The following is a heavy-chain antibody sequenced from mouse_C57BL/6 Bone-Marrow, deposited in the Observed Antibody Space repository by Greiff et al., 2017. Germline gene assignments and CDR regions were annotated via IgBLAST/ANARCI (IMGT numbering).Heavy chain of an antibody. J-gene: IGHJ3*01. V-gene: IGHV1-81*01. D-gene: IGHD2-3*01. CDR3: ARFYDSYSWFAY. CDR2: IYPRSGNT. Sequence: QVQLQQSGAELARPGASVKLSCKASGSTFTSYGISWVKQRTGQGLEWIGEIYPRSGNTSYHEKFKGKATLTADKSSSTAYMELRSLTSEDSSVYFCARFYDSYSWFAYWGQGTLVTVSA. CDR1: GSTFTSYG.